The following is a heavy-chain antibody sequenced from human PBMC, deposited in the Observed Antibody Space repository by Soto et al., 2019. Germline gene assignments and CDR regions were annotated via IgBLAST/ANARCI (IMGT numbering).Heavy chain of an antibody. V-gene: IGHV4-59*01. J-gene: IGHJ5*02. Sequence: SETLSLTCTVSGGSISSYYWSWIRQPPGKGLEWIGYIYYSGSTNYNPSLKSRVTISVDTSKNQFSLKLSSVTAADTAVYYCASALRARGGSGSYRWFDPWGQGTLVTVSS. D-gene: IGHD3-10*01. CDR3: ASALRARGGSGSYRWFDP. CDR2: IYYSGST. CDR1: GGSISSYY.